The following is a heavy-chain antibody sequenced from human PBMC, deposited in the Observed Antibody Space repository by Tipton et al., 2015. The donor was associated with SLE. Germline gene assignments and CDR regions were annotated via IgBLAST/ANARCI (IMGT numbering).Heavy chain of an antibody. J-gene: IGHJ4*02. CDR2: ISSSSITI. CDR3: AGIVGATEYFAY. CDR1: GLTFSSYG. Sequence: SLRLSCAASGLTFSSYGMNWVRQAPGKGLEWASYISSSSITIYYPDSVKGRFTISRDNSRNTVYVQMNSLRAEDTAVYYCAGIVGATEYFAYWGQGDLVTVTS. V-gene: IGHV3-48*03. D-gene: IGHD1-26*01.